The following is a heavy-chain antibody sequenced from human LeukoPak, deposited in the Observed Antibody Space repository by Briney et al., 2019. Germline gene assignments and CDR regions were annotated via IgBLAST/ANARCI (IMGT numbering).Heavy chain of an antibody. D-gene: IGHD1-7*01. J-gene: IGHJ4*02. CDR3: ARDPPEDEWNSLDS. CDR1: GGSVNGYY. CDR2: INYRGLI. V-gene: IGHV4-59*02. Sequence: SETLSLTCTVSGGSVNGYYWNWMRQAPGQGLEWMGFINYRGLIVYSPSLQSRVSMSVDTSRNQFSLDLSSVTAADTALYYCARDPPEDEWNSLDSWGQGILVTVSS.